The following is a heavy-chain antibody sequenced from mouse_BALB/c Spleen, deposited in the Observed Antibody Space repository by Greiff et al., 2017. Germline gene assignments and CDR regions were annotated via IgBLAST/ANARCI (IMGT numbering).Heavy chain of an antibody. CDR1: GFTFSSYA. J-gene: IGHJ2*01. CDR2: ISSGGST. D-gene: IGHD1-1*01. V-gene: IGHV5-6-5*01. Sequence: EVKLMEPGGGLVKPGGSLKLSCAASGFTFSSYAMSWVRQTPEKRLEWVASISSGGSTYYPDSVKGRFTISRDNARNILYLQMSRLRSEDTAMYYCARGHYYYGSSNYCENWGQGTTLTVSA. CDR3: ARGHYYYGSSNYCEN.